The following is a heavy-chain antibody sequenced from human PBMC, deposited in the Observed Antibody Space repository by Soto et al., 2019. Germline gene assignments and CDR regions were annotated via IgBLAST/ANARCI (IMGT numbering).Heavy chain of an antibody. V-gene: IGHV3-53*01. CDR3: ARVGDGYNFWDYFDY. Sequence: PGGSPRLSCAASGFTVSNNYMSWVRQAPGKGLEWVSVIYSGGSTYYAGSVKGRFTISRDNSKNTLYLQMNSLRAEDTAVYYCARVGDGYNFWDYFDYWGQGTLVTVSS. D-gene: IGHD3-3*01. CDR2: IYSGGST. CDR1: GFTVSNNY. J-gene: IGHJ4*02.